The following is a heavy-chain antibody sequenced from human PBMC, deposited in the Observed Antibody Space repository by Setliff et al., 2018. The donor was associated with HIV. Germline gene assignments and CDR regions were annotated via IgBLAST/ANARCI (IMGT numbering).Heavy chain of an antibody. CDR3: ARDRMPMASWVPDK. CDR1: GYSISSGYY. V-gene: IGHV4-38-2*02. J-gene: IGHJ4*02. Sequence: SETLSLTCAVSGYSISSGYYWGGIRQPPGKGLEWIGSFSYSESTYYNPSLKGRVTMSVDTSKNQFSLNLSSVTAADTAVYYCARDRMPMASWVPDKWGQGTPVTVSS. CDR2: FSYSEST. D-gene: IGHD2-2*01.